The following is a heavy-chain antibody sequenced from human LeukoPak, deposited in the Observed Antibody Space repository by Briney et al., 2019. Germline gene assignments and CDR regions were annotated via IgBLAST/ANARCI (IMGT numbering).Heavy chain of an antibody. CDR2: IIPIFGTA. CDR3: ARDHMGGYTFHTLDY. Sequence: ASVKVSSKASGGTFSSYAISWVRQAPGQGLEWMGGIIPIFGTANYAQKFQGRVAITTDESTSTAYMELSSLRSEDTAVYYCARDHMGGYTFHTLDYWGQGTLVTVSS. CDR1: GGTFSSYA. V-gene: IGHV1-69*05. J-gene: IGHJ4*02. D-gene: IGHD5-18*01.